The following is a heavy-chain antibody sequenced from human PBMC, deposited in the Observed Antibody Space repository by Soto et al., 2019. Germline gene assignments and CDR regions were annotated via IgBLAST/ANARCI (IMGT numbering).Heavy chain of an antibody. CDR3: ARMGGYWSLRNAFDI. CDR1: GYSCTIYC. Sequence: GESLKISCNGSGYSCTIYCISWVLQMPGKGLEWMWRIDPSDSYTNYSPSFQGHVTISADKSISTAYLQWSSLKASDTAMYYCARMGGYWSLRNAFDIWGQGTMVTVSS. V-gene: IGHV5-10-1*01. CDR2: IDPSDSYT. J-gene: IGHJ3*02. D-gene: IGHD5-18*01.